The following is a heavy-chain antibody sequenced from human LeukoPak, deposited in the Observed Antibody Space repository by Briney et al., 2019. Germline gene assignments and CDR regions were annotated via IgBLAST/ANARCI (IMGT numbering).Heavy chain of an antibody. CDR3: AKGAARGYNDAFDI. D-gene: IGHD5-18*01. CDR2: ISYDGSNK. J-gene: IGHJ3*02. Sequence: GGSLRLSCAASGFTFSSYGMHWVRQAPGKGLEWVAVISYDGSNKYYADSVKGRFTISRDNSKNTLYLQMNSLRAEDTAVYYCAKGAARGYNDAFDIWGQGTMVTVSS. CDR1: GFTFSSYG. V-gene: IGHV3-30*18.